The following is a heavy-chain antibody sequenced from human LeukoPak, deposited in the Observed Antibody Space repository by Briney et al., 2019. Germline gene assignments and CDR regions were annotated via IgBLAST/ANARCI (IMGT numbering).Heavy chain of an antibody. CDR1: GFTFSNYW. CDR3: AREGNRRAFDI. V-gene: IGHV3-7*01. D-gene: IGHD1-14*01. Sequence: RGSLRLSCAASGFTFSNYWMSWVRQAPGKGLEWVANIKQDETEKDYVDSVKGRFTISRDNAKNSLYLQMNSLRNEDTAVYYCAREGNRRAFDIWGQGTMVTASS. J-gene: IGHJ3*02. CDR2: IKQDETEK.